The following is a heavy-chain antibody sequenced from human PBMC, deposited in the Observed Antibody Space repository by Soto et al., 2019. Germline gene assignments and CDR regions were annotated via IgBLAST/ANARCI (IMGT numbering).Heavy chain of an antibody. Sequence: PSETLSLTCTLSRHSLNSYYWTVIRQSPGKVLDWFGYHSSTGGTNYNRSLKSRLTVSLDTSTNEVYLSLTSVTAADAAVCFCERPSPPRKSYDSTRGWLEPWGQGIMVTVAS. CDR2: HSSTGGT. D-gene: IGHD3-22*01. CDR3: ERPSPPRKSYDSTRGWLEP. V-gene: IGHV4-59*01. J-gene: IGHJ5*02. CDR1: RHSLNSYY.